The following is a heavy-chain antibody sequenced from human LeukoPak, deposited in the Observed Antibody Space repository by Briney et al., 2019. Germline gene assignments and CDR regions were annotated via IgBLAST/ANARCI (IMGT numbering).Heavy chain of an antibody. D-gene: IGHD6-13*01. CDR2: IYYSGIT. CDR3: ARATYTSTWSKIDS. CDR1: GCSITGNY. V-gene: IGHV4-59*01. Sequence: SETLSLTCTVSGCSITGNYWSWIRQFPGEGLEWIGYIYYSGITNYNPSLNSPLTISLDTSKNEFSLRLTSVTAADTAVYYCARATYTSTWSKIDSWGPGTLVTVSS. J-gene: IGHJ4*02.